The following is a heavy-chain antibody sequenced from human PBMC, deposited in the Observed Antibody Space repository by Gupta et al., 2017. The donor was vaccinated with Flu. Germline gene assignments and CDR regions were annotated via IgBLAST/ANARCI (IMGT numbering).Heavy chain of an antibody. V-gene: IGHV3-23*01. CDR3: AKGSRGGQRYYFDY. CDR2: IDGSSDFT. CDR1: GFPFSSFV. Sequence: EVQLLESGGDLVRPGGSLRLSCAGSGFPFSSFVMVWIRQAPGKGLEWISAIDGSSDFTYDSDAVKGRFAIFRDNSKNKLYLQMNRLSQAATDVYYCAKGSRGGQRYYFDYWGQGTLVTVSS. D-gene: IGHD6-25*01. J-gene: IGHJ4*02.